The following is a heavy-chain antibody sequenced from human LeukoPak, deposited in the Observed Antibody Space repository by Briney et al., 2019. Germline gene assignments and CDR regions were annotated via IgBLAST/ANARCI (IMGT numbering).Heavy chain of an antibody. Sequence: GGSLRLSCAASGFTFSSYAVHWVRQAPGKGLEWVAFISYDGSNKYYSDSVKGRFTTSRDNSKNTLYLQMNSLRAEDTAVYYCARARHRDGYNHLYAFDIWGQGTMVTVSS. V-gene: IGHV3-30*03. CDR3: ARARHRDGYNHLYAFDI. D-gene: IGHD5-24*01. J-gene: IGHJ3*02. CDR2: ISYDGSNK. CDR1: GFTFSSYA.